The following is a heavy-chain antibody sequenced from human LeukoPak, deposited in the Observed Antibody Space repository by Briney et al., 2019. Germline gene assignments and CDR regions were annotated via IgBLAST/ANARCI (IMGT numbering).Heavy chain of an antibody. Sequence: SSETLSLTCTVSGGSISSSSYYWGWIRQPPGKGLEWIGSIYYSGSTYYNPSLKSRVTISADTSKNQFSLKLSSVTAADTAVYYCARQLRQINQHFDYWGQGTLVTVSS. CDR3: ARQLRQINQHFDY. CDR2: IYYSGST. CDR1: GGSISSSSYY. D-gene: IGHD5-12*01. J-gene: IGHJ4*02. V-gene: IGHV4-39*01.